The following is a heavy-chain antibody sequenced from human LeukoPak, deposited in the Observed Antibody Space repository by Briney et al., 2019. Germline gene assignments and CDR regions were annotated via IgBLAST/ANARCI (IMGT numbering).Heavy chain of an antibody. CDR3: ARRGSGKFTSTIVREDY. D-gene: IGHD6-19*01. Sequence: GRSLRLPCAASGFTVSSNYMSWVRQAPGKGLEWVSVIYSGGSTYYADSVKGRFTISRDNSKNTLYLQMNSLRAEDTAVYYCARRGSGKFTSTIVREDYWGQGTLVTVSS. V-gene: IGHV3-66*01. J-gene: IGHJ4*02. CDR2: IYSGGST. CDR1: GFTVSSNY.